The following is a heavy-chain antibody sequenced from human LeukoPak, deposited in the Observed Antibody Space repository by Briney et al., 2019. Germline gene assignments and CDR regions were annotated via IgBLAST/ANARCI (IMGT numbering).Heavy chain of an antibody. CDR3: ARGSGRLRFFP. CDR2: ISGSGDNT. D-gene: IGHD3-3*01. Sequence: GGSLRLSCAASGFTFSSYAMNWVRQAPGKGLEWVSAISGSGDNTYYADSVKGRFTISRDNSKNTLYLQMNSLRAEDTAVYYCARGSGRLRFFPWGQGTLVTVSS. CDR1: GFTFSSYA. V-gene: IGHV3-23*01. J-gene: IGHJ5*02.